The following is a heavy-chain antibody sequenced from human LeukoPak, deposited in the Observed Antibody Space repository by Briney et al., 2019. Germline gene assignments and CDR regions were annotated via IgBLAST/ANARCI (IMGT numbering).Heavy chain of an antibody. V-gene: IGHV5-51*01. Sequence: GESLKISCKGSGYSFTSYWIGWVRQMPGKGLEWMGIIYPGDSDTRYSPSFQGQVTISADKSISTAYLQWSSLKASDTAMYYCARHLGSAYYDYVWGSYRPGHYFDYWGQGTLVTVSS. CDR2: IYPGDSDT. D-gene: IGHD3-16*02. CDR3: ARHLGSAYYDYVWGSYRPGHYFDY. CDR1: GYSFTSYW. J-gene: IGHJ4*02.